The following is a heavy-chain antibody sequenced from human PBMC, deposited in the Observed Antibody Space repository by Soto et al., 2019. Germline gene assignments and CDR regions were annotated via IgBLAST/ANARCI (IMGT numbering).Heavy chain of an antibody. J-gene: IGHJ3*02. CDR1: GFTFSSYC. V-gene: IGHV3-74*01. CDR2: INSDGSST. CDR3: ARERKYYYNWNYVDAFDI. Sequence: GGSLRLSCAASGFTFSSYCMLWVRQAPGKGLVWVSRINSDGSSTNYADSVKGRFTISRGNAQNTLYLQLNSLRAEDTAVYYCARERKYYYNWNYVDAFDIWGQGTMVTVSS. D-gene: IGHD1-7*01.